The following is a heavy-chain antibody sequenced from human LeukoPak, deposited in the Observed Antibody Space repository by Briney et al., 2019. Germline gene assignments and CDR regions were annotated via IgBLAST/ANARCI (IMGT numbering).Heavy chain of an antibody. CDR3: ARIGSNGSYDY. CDR2: INAGNGNI. CDR1: GYTFTNYT. V-gene: IGHV1-3*01. J-gene: IGHJ4*02. D-gene: IGHD6-19*01. Sequence: GASVKVSCKASGYTFTNYTMHWVRQAPGQRLEWMEWINAGNGNIKYSQKFQGRVTITRDTSASTAYMELSSLRSEDTAVYYCARIGSNGSYDYWGQGTLVTVSS.